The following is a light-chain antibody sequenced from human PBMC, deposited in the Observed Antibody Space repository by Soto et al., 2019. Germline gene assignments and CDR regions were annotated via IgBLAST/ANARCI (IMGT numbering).Light chain of an antibody. CDR2: AAS. CDR1: QSITTY. Sequence: DIQMTKSPSSLSASVGDRVTITCRASQSITTYLNWYPQKSGKAANLAFSAASSLQSGVPSRFRVSGSVTVFTLSISRLHPEDFGTYFCQQIYSAPLAVGEGTKVDIK. CDR3: QQIYSAPLA. J-gene: IGKJ4*01. V-gene: IGKV1-39*01.